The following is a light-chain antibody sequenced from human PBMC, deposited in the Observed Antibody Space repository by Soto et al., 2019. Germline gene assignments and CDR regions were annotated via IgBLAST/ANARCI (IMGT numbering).Light chain of an antibody. CDR1: QGIRND. CDR3: LQHNDYPRT. Sequence: DIQMTQSPSSLSASVGDRVTITCRASQGIRNDLAWYQQKPGKAPKRLRYEASSLQRGVPSRFSGSGSGAEFTLTISSLQPEDFATYYCLQHNDYPRTFCQGTKVEIK. V-gene: IGKV1-17*01. CDR2: EAS. J-gene: IGKJ1*01.